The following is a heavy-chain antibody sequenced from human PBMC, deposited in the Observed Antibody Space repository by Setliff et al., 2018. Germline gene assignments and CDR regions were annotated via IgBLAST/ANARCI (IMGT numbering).Heavy chain of an antibody. J-gene: IGHJ3*02. CDR1: GGTISSGGYY. CDR2: IYYSGST. Sequence: PSETLSLTCTVSGGTISSGGYYWSWIRQHPGKGLEWIGYIYYSGSTYYNPSLKSRVTISVDTSKNQFSLKLSSVTAADTAVYYCARVSMVIAIRNAFDIWGQGTMVTVS. D-gene: IGHD2-21*01. CDR3: ARVSMVIAIRNAFDI. V-gene: IGHV4-31*03.